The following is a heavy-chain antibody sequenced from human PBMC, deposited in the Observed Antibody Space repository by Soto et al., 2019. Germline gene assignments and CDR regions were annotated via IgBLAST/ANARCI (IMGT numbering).Heavy chain of an antibody. V-gene: IGHV4-31*03. CDR1: GGSISSGGYY. CDR2: IYYSGST. D-gene: IGHD4-17*01. J-gene: IGHJ3*02. Sequence: QVQLQESGPGLVKPSQTLSITCTVSGGSISSGGYYWSWLRQHPGKGLEWIGYIYYSGSTYYNPSLKSRGTISVDKSKNQFSLTLSSVTAAETAVYYCASSRGLRYDACDIWCRGTMVTVSS. CDR3: ASSRGLRYDACDI.